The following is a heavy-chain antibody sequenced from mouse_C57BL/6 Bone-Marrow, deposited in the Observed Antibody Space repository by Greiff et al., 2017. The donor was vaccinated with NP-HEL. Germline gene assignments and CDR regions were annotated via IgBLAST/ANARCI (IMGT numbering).Heavy chain of an antibody. Sequence: VQLQQSGAELVRPGPSVKVSCKASGYAFTNYLIEWVKQRPGQGLEWIGVINPGSGGTNYNEKFKGKATLTADKSSSTAYMQLSSLTSEDSAVYFCARGGDYWGQGTTLTVSS. J-gene: IGHJ2*01. CDR3: ARGGDY. V-gene: IGHV1-54*01. CDR2: INPGSGGT. CDR1: GYAFTNYL.